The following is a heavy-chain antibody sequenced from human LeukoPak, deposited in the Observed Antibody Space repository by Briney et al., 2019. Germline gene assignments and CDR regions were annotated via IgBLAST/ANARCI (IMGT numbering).Heavy chain of an antibody. CDR2: IYPADSDT. V-gene: IGHV5-51*01. Sequence: GESLKISCKGSGYSSTTYWIGWVRQMPGKGLEWMGIIYPADSDTRYSPSFQGQVTISADKSISTAYLQWSSLKASDTAMYYCARHDYSPYYYYYYMDVWGKGTTVTVSS. CDR3: ARHDYSPYYYYYYMDV. J-gene: IGHJ6*03. CDR1: GYSSTTYW. D-gene: IGHD4-11*01.